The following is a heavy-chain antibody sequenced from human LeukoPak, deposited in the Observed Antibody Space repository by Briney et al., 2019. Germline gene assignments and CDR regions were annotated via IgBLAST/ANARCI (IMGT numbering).Heavy chain of an antibody. Sequence: PGRSLRLSCAASGFTFSSYGMHWVRKAPGKGLEWVAVISYDGSNKYYADSVKGRFTISRDNSKNTLYLQMNSLRAEDTAVYYCAKEVKGGILTGISYGLDYWGQGTLVTVSS. D-gene: IGHD3-9*01. CDR2: ISYDGSNK. J-gene: IGHJ4*02. V-gene: IGHV3-30*18. CDR1: GFTFSSYG. CDR3: AKEVKGGILTGISYGLDY.